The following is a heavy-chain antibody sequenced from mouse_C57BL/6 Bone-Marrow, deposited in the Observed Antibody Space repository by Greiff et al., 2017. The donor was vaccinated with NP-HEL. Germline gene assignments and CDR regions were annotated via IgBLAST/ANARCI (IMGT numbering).Heavy chain of an antibody. CDR2: IYPGSGST. V-gene: IGHV1-55*01. Sequence: QVQLQQPGAELVKPGASVKMSCKASGYTFTSYWITWVKQRPGQGLEWIGDIYPGSGSTIYNEKFKSKATLTVDTSSSTAYMQLSSLTSEDSAVYYCARDGYSPAWFAYWGQGTLVTVSA. J-gene: IGHJ3*01. CDR1: GYTFTSYW. CDR3: ARDGYSPAWFAY. D-gene: IGHD2-3*01.